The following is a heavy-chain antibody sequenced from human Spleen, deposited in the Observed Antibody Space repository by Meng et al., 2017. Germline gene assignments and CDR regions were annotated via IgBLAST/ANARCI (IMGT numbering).Heavy chain of an antibody. V-gene: IGHV3-23*01. CDR3: AKGFGDYLRYFDS. CDR1: GFIFSNYG. D-gene: IGHD4-17*01. CDR2: VSDSGVNT. Sequence: GESLKISCVASGFIFSNYGMSWVRQAPGKGLEWVSTVSDSGVNTYYANSVKGRFTISRDNSKNTLYLQMNSLRAEDTAVYYCAKGFGDYLRYFDSWGQGTLVTVSS. J-gene: IGHJ4*02.